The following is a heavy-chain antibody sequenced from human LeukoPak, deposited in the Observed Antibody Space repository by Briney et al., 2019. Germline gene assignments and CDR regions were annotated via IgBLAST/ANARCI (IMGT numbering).Heavy chain of an antibody. CDR1: GFTFSSYG. D-gene: IGHD6-13*01. Sequence: GGSLRLSCAASGFTFSSYGMHWVRQAPGKGLEWVAFIRYDGSNKYYADSVKGRFTISRVNSKNTLYLQMNSLRAEDTAVYYCAKDGSGYSSSWHTTYFDYWGQGTLVTVSS. J-gene: IGHJ4*02. V-gene: IGHV3-30*02. CDR3: AKDGSGYSSSWHTTYFDY. CDR2: IRYDGSNK.